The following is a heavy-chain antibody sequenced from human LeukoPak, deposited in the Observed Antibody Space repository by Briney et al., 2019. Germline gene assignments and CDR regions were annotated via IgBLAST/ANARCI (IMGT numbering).Heavy chain of an antibody. J-gene: IGHJ4*02. V-gene: IGHV3-21*04. Sequence: GGSLRLSCAASGFTFSSYSMNWVRQAPGKGLEWVSSISSSSSYIYYADSVKGRFTISRDNAKNSLYLQMNSLRAEDTALYYCVKGYGWTGYFDYWGQGALVTVSS. CDR3: VKGYGWTGYFDY. CDR1: GFTFSSYS. D-gene: IGHD5-18*01. CDR2: ISSSSSYI.